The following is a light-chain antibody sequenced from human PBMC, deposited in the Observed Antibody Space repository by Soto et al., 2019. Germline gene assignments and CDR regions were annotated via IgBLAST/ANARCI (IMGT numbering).Light chain of an antibody. V-gene: IGKV3-11*01. CDR1: QSVSSY. CDR2: DAS. J-gene: IGKJ1*01. Sequence: IAMTQAPATLSASHIDRATLSFRASQSVSSYLAWYQQKPGQAPRLLIYDASNRATGIPGRCSGSWCGTDFTLTISIQGPEYSALYYCQQYCSSGKFAQGTKVEI. CDR3: QQYCSSGK.